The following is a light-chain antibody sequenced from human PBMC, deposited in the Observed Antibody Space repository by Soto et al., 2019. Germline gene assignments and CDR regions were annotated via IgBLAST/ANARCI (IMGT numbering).Light chain of an antibody. Sequence: EIVLTNSPGTLSLSRGEIATLSCRASQIVGGDTLAWFQQRPVQAPRLVIYGASNRAAGIPDRFSGSGSETDFTLTISRLEPEDFAVYYCQQYGSSGTFGQGTKV. CDR1: QIVGGDT. V-gene: IGKV3-20*01. CDR2: GAS. J-gene: IGKJ1*01. CDR3: QQYGSSGT.